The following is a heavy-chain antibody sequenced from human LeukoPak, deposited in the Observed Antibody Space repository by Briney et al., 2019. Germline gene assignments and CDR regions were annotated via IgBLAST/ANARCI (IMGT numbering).Heavy chain of an antibody. Sequence: GGSLRLSCAASGFTFSDYYMSWIRQAPGKGLEWVSYISSSGSTIYYADSVKGRFTISRDNAKNSLYLQMNSLRAEDTAVYYCARDAYSYGYYYYYGMDVWGQGTTVTVSS. D-gene: IGHD5-18*01. V-gene: IGHV3-11*01. CDR3: ARDAYSYGYYYYYGMDV. J-gene: IGHJ6*02. CDR1: GFTFSDYY. CDR2: ISSSGSTI.